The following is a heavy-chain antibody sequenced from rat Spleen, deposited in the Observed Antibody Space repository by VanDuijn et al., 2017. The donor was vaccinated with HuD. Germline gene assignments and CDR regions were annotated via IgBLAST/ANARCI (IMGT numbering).Heavy chain of an antibody. J-gene: IGHJ2*01. CDR1: GFSLTSYT. Sequence: QVQLKESGPGLVQPSQTLSLTCTVSGFSLTSYTVSWVRQPPGKGLEWIAAISSGGSTLYNSALKSRLSISRDTSKSQVVLKMNSLQTEDTAMYFCARFGYYDGSYYLYFDYWGQGVMVTVSS. CDR2: ISSGGST. V-gene: IGHV2-6*01. D-gene: IGHD1-12*02. CDR3: ARFGYYDGSYYLYFDY.